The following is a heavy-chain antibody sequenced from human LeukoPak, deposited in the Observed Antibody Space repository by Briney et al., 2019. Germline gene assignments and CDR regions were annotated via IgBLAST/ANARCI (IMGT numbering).Heavy chain of an antibody. V-gene: IGHV3-53*05. CDR1: GFNITSNY. CDR2: IYSGGFT. J-gene: IGHJ4*02. Sequence: GGSLRLSCAASGFNITSNYMNWVRQAPGKGLEWVAIIYSGGFTYYRDSVKGRFTIYRDNAKNSLYLQMNSLRAEDTALYYCAKGGSYDYVWGSYRGYYFDYWGQGTLVTVSS. D-gene: IGHD3-16*02. CDR3: AKGGSYDYVWGSYRGYYFDY.